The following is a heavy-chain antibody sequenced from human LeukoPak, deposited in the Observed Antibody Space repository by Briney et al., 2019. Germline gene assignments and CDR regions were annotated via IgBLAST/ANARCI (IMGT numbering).Heavy chain of an antibody. V-gene: IGHV3-23*01. Sequence: GGSLRLSCAASGFTFSSYAMGWVRQAPGKGLEWVSAITASGGNTYYADSVKGRFTISRDNSKNTLYLQMNSLRAEDTAVYYCATHHYGSGSYFLKNWGQGTLVTVSP. D-gene: IGHD3-10*01. CDR3: ATHHYGSGSYFLKN. CDR1: GFTFSSYA. J-gene: IGHJ4*02. CDR2: ITASGGNT.